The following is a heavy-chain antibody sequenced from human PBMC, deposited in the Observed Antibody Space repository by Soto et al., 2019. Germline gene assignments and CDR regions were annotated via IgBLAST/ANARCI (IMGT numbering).Heavy chain of an antibody. CDR3: ASGASRWYPYFFDS. CDR1: EGTFNSYA. V-gene: IGHV1-69*01. Sequence: QAQVVQTGAEVRKPGSSVKLSCKASEGTFNSYAIAWVRQAPGQGLEWMGGIIPYYNTLNYAQKFQDRVTITADDSTNTVYMELSSLRSDDTAVYFCASGASRWYPYFFDSWAQGTLVTVSS. J-gene: IGHJ4*02. CDR2: IIPYYNTL. D-gene: IGHD6-13*01.